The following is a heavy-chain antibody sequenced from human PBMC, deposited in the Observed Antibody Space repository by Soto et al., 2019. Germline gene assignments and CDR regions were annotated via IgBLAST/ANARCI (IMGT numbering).Heavy chain of an antibody. D-gene: IGHD2-15*01. Sequence: ETLSVSCAVSGYSISSGYYWGWIRQPPGKGLEWIGSIYHSGSTYYNPSLKSRVTISVDTSKNQFSLKLSSVTAADTAVYFCSRGPMVAAFLYCGQRTPVTVSA. V-gene: IGHV4-38-2*01. CDR2: IYHSGST. CDR1: GYSISSGYY. CDR3: SRGPMVAAFLY. J-gene: IGHJ4*02.